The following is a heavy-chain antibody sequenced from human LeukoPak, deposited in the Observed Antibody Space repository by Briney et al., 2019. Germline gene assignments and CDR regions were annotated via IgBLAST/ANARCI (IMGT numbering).Heavy chain of an antibody. V-gene: IGHV3-7*05. CDR3: TTFYSRLTDY. J-gene: IGHJ4*02. D-gene: IGHD2/OR15-2a*01. CDR1: GFTFSAYA. Sequence: PGGSLRLSCEASGFTFSAYAMTWVRQAPGKGLEWLASINQDGSEKYYVDSVKGRFTISRDNAKNSPYLQMNSLTAEDTAVYYCTTFYSRLTDYWGQGTVVTVSS. CDR2: INQDGSEK.